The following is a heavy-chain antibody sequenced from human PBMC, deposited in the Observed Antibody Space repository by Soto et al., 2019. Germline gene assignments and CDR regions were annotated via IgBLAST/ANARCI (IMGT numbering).Heavy chain of an antibody. Sequence: SETLSLTCTVSGGSISSGGYYWSWIRQHPGKGLEWIGYIYYSGSTYYNPSLKSRVTISVDTSKNQFSLKLSSVTAADTAVYYCARGRGGLYDSSGFDPWGQGTLVTVSS. CDR2: IYYSGST. CDR3: ARGRGGLYDSSGFDP. D-gene: IGHD3-22*01. CDR1: GGSISSGGYY. J-gene: IGHJ5*02. V-gene: IGHV4-31*03.